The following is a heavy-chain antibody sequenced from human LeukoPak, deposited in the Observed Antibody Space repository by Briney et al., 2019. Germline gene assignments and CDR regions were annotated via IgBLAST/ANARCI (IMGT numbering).Heavy chain of an antibody. CDR1: GGSISSYY. CDR3: ARETSQKGAHCMDV. Sequence: ESSETLSLTCTVSGGSISSYYWSWIRQPAGKGLEWIGRIYTSGSTNYNPSLKSRVTMSVDTSKNQFSLKLSSVTAADTAVYYCARETSQKGAHCMDVWGKGTTVTISS. J-gene: IGHJ6*03. CDR2: IYTSGST. V-gene: IGHV4-4*07. D-gene: IGHD3-16*01.